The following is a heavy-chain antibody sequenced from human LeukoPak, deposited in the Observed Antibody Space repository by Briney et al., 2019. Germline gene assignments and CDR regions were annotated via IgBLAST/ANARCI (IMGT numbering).Heavy chain of an antibody. CDR1: GYTFTSYY. CDR2: INPSGGST. J-gene: IGHJ4*02. V-gene: IGHV1-46*01. Sequence: GASVKVSCKASGYTFTSYYMHWVRQAPGQGLEWMGIINPSGGSTSYAQKFQGRVTMTRDTSTSTVYMELSSLRSEDTAVYYCAREGARSSDTSGSYPLDYWGQGTLVTVSS. CDR3: AREGARSSDTSGSYPLDY. D-gene: IGHD1-26*01.